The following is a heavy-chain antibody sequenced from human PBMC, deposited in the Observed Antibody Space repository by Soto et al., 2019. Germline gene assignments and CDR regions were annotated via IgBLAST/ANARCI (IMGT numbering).Heavy chain of an antibody. CDR2: INPNSGGT. CDR3: ARAYYYDSSGYSPPLD. CDR1: GYTFTGYY. D-gene: IGHD3-22*01. Sequence: ASVKVSCKASGYTFTGYYMHWVRQAPGQGLEWMGWINPNSGGTNYAQKFQGWVTMTRDTSISTAYMELSRLRSDDTAVYYCARAYYYDSSGYSPPLDWGQGTLVTVSS. J-gene: IGHJ4*02. V-gene: IGHV1-2*04.